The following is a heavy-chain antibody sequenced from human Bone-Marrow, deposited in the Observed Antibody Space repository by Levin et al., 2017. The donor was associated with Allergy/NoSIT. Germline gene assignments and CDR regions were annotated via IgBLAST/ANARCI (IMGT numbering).Heavy chain of an antibody. CDR1: GGSIRSGSDS. V-gene: IGHV4-61*02. J-gene: IGHJ5*02. CDR3: SREAPWRGLDP. D-gene: IGHD2-21*01. CDR2: IFTSGTT. Sequence: PSETLSLTCTVSGGSIRSGSDSWTWIRQPAGKGLEWIGRIFTSGTTNYNPSLKTRVTFSLDTSKNQLSLKLSSVTAADTAVYYCSREAPWRGLDPWGQGTLVTVSS.